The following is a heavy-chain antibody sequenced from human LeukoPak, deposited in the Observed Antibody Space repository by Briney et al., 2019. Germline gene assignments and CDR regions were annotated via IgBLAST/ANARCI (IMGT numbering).Heavy chain of an antibody. D-gene: IGHD4-23*01. CDR1: GFTFNNYA. Sequence: GWSLRLSCAASGFTFNNYAMSWVRQAPGKGLEWVSAISGSGGSTYYADSVKGRFTISRDNSKNTLYLQMNSLRAEDTAVYYCAKSLTPFMTTVVTNYWGQGTLVTVSS. CDR3: AKSLTPFMTTVVTNY. V-gene: IGHV3-23*01. J-gene: IGHJ4*02. CDR2: ISGSGGST.